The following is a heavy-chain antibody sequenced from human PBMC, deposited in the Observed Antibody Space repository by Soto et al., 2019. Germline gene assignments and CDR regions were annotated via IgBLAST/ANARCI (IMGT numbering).Heavy chain of an antibody. J-gene: IGHJ4*02. CDR3: EKDAPNFDPAGESGYFDY. CDR2: ISGSGGST. V-gene: IGHV3-23*01. CDR1: GFTFSSYA. Sequence: EVQLLESGGGLVQPGGSLRLSCAASGFTFSSYAMSWVRQAPGKGLEWVSAISGSGGSTYYADSVKGRFTISRYNSKNTLYLQMNSLRAEDTAVYYCEKDAPNFDPAGESGYFDYWGQGTLVTVSS. D-gene: IGHD6-13*01.